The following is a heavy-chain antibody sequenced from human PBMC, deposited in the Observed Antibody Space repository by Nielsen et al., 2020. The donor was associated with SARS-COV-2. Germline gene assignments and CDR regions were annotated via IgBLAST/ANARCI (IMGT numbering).Heavy chain of an antibody. D-gene: IGHD3-22*01. J-gene: IGHJ4*02. CDR3: ARGLVYYYDSSGYPYYYFDY. CDR2: INHSGST. Sequence: GSLRLSCAVYGGSFSGYYWSWIRQPPGKGLEWIGEINHSGSTNYNPSLKSRVTISVDTSKNQFSLKLSSVTAADTAVYYCARGLVYYYDSSGYPYYYFDYWGQGTLVTVSS. V-gene: IGHV4-34*01. CDR1: GGSFSGYY.